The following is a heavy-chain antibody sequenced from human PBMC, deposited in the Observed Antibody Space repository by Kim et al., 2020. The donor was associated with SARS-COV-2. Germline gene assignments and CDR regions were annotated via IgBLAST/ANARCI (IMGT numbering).Heavy chain of an antibody. D-gene: IGHD2-21*01. CDR3: ARDRGDGSDSFDAFDI. CDR2: ISYDGSKK. V-gene: IGHV3-30*04. CDR1: GFTFSSYA. J-gene: IGHJ3*02. Sequence: GGSLRLSCAASGFTFSSYAIHWVRQAPGKGLEWVAVISYDGSKKYYVDSVKGRFTISRDNSKNTLYLRMNSLRAEDKAMYYCARDRGDGSDSFDAFDIWGQGTKVTVSS.